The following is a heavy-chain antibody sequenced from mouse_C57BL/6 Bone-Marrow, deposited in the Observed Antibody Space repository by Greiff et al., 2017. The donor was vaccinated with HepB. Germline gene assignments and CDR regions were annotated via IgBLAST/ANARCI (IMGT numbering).Heavy chain of an antibody. J-gene: IGHJ3*01. D-gene: IGHD1-1*01. CDR1: GYTFTSYW. CDR2: IHPNSGST. V-gene: IGHV1-64*01. Sequence: QLQQPGAELVKPGASVKLSCKASGYTFTSYWMHWVKQRPGQGLEVIGMIHPNSGSTNYNEKFKSKATLTVDKSSSTAYMPLSSLTSEDSAVYYCARNDYGSPYWGQGTLVTVSA. CDR3: ARNDYGSPY.